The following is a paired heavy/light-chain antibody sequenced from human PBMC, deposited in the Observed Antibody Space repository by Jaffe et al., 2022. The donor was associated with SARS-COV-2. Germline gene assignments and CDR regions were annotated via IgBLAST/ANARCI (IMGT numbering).Light chain of an antibody. CDR1: NLGDKY. V-gene: IGLV3-1*01. J-gene: IGLJ2*01. CDR2: QDG. CDR3: QSWDSSTVV. Sequence: SYELTQPPSVSVSPGQTASITCSGDNLGDKYASWYQQKPGQSPVVVIYQDGMRPSGIPERFSGSNSGNIATLTISGTQPMDEADYYCQSWDSSTVVFGGGTKLTVL.
Heavy chain of an antibody. CDR1: GFTFSKAW. CDR2: IKSGRDGGTV. J-gene: IGHJ3*01. V-gene: IGHV3-15*01. CDR3: STLGSYYERSGNQDAFDF. Sequence: EVQLVESGGRFLKPGGSLRLTCEVSGFTFSKAWMSWVRQAPGKGLEWVGRIKSGRDGGTVDYGAVVKDRFIISRDDSKNMLYLQMNSLKTEDTAVYYCSTLGSYYERSGNQDAFDFWGRGTLVTVSS. D-gene: IGHD3-22*01.